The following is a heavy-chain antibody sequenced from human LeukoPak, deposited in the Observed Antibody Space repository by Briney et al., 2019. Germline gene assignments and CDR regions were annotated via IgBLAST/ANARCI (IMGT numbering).Heavy chain of an antibody. CDR1: GGSITSYY. CDR3: ASGGYCSSTSCYPNWFDP. CDR2: ISYSGST. D-gene: IGHD2-2*01. J-gene: IGHJ5*02. V-gene: IGHV4-59*01. Sequence: SETLSLTGTVSGGSITSYYWSWIRQHPGKGLEWIGYISYSGSTNYNPSLKSRVTISIDTSKNQFSLKLTSVTAADTAVYYCASGGYCSSTSCYPNWFDPWGQGTLVTVSS.